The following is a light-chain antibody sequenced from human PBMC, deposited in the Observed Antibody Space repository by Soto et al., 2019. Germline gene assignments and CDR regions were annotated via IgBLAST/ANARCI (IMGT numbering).Light chain of an antibody. CDR2: DAS. V-gene: IGKV1-5*01. CDR1: QSINTK. Sequence: DIQMTQSPSSLSASVGDRVTITCRASQSINTKLNWHQQKPGKAPKLLIYDASSLQSGVPPRFSGSGSGTEFTLTIRSLQPDDIATYYCQQYSSYSAWTFGEGTKVDIK. CDR3: QQYSSYSAWT. J-gene: IGKJ1*01.